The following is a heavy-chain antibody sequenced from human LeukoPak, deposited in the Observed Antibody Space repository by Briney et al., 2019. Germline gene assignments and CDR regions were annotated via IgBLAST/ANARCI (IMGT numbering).Heavy chain of an antibody. CDR1: GCTVSIYA. CDR2: SITIFGTT. D-gene: IGHD3-16*01. Sequence: SVKLSFNASGCTVSIYAISWVRQAPGQGLELMGGSITIFGTTTYSQQFQGRVTITTDECTSTAYMELSSMRSEDTPVYYCASDRRFGAWGGASFPSWFDPWGQGTLVTVSS. J-gene: IGHJ5*02. CDR3: ASDRRFGAWGGASFPSWFDP. V-gene: IGHV1-69*05.